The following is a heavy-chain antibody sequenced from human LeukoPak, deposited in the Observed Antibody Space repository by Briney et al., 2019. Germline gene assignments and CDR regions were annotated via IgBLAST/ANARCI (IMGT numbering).Heavy chain of an antibody. V-gene: IGHV3-23*01. CDR2: IRGSGGST. J-gene: IGHJ5*02. D-gene: IGHD3-22*01. CDR1: GFTFSSYA. Sequence: GGSLRLSCAASGFTFSSYAMSWVRQAPGKGLEWDSAIRGSGGSTYYADSVKGRFTIYRDNSKNTLYLQMNSLRAEDTDVYYCAKDKMIVVVMWFDPWGQGTLVTVSS. CDR3: AKDKMIVVVMWFDP.